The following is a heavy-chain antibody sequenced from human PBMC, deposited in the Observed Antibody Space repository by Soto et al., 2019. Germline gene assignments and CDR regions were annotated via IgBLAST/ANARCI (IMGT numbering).Heavy chain of an antibody. Sequence: GSLRLSCAASGFTFSSYGMHWVRQAPGKGLEWVAVISYDGSNKYYADSVKGRFTISRDNSKNTLYLQMNSLRAEDTAIYYCARDFIPGLGRDAFDVWGPRTMVSGS. CDR1: GFTFSSYG. V-gene: IGHV3-30*03. CDR3: ARDFIPGLGRDAFDV. D-gene: IGHD3-16*01. J-gene: IGHJ3*01. CDR2: ISYDGSNK.